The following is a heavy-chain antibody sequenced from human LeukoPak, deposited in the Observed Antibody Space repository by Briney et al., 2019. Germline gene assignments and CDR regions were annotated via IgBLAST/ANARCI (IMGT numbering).Heavy chain of an antibody. CDR1: SYSISSGYY. J-gene: IGHJ4*02. D-gene: IGHD3-9*01. Sequence: SETLTLTCTVSSYSISSGYYWGWIRQSPGKGLEWIGSIDQSGTTYYHPSLKSRVTISVDTSKNQFSLQLTSVTAADTAVYFCGRDRPTGYYDYWGQGILVTVSS. CDR3: GRDRPTGYYDY. CDR2: IDQSGTT. V-gene: IGHV4-38-2*02.